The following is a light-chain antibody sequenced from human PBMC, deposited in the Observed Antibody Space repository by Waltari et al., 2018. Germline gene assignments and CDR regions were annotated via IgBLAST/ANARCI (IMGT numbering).Light chain of an antibody. CDR3: QQRSNWPPLT. CDR1: QSVSSY. CDR2: DAS. Sequence: IVLTQSPATLSLSPGERATLSCRASQSVSSYLAWYQQKPGQAPRLLLYDASNRATGIPARFSGSWSGTDFTLTISSLEPEDFAVYYCQQRSNWPPLTFGGGTKVEIK. V-gene: IGKV3-11*01. J-gene: IGKJ4*01.